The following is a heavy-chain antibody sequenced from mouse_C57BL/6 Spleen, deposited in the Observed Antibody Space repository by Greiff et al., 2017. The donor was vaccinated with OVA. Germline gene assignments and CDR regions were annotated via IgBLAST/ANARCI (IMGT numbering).Heavy chain of an antibody. D-gene: IGHD3-1*01. CDR3: AKGGLTFSAWFAY. V-gene: IGHV1-82*01. Sequence: VQLQQSGPELVKPGASVKISCKASGYAFSSSWMNWVKQRPGKGLEWIGRIYPGDGDTKYNGKFKGKATLTADKSSSTAYMQLSILTSSDSVVYFGAKGGLTFSAWFAYWGQGTLVTVSA. CDR1: GYAFSSSW. J-gene: IGHJ3*01. CDR2: IYPGDGDT.